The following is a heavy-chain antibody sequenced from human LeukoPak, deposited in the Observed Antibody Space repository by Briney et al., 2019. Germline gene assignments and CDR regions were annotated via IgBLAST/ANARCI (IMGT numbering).Heavy chain of an antibody. CDR3: ARDKSAGADTGSSFYY. Sequence: GGSLRLSCAASGFTFSNYWMAWVRQAPGKGLEWVASIKQDGSEKYYVDSVKGRFTFSRDNAKNSLYLQMDSLRAEDTAVYYCARDKSAGADTGSSFYYWGQGALVTVSS. V-gene: IGHV3-7*03. CDR1: GFTFSNYW. J-gene: IGHJ4*02. D-gene: IGHD3-10*01. CDR2: IKQDGSEK.